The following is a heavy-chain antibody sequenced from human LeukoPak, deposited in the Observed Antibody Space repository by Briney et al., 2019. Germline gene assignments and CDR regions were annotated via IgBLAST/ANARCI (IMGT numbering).Heavy chain of an antibody. Sequence: SETLSLTCTVAGGSISSYYWSWIRQPPGKGLEWIGYIYYSGSTNYNPSLKSRVTISVDTSKYQFSLKLSSVTAADTAVYYCARILSPHAESYYFRDVWGKETTFTVSS. CDR2: IYYSGST. J-gene: IGHJ6*04. D-gene: IGHD3-10*01. CDR1: GGSISSYY. CDR3: ARILSPHAESYYFRDV. V-gene: IGHV4-59*01.